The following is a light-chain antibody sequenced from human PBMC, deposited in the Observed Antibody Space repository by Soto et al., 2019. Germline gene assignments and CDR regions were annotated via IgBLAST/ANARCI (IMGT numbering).Light chain of an antibody. CDR2: GAS. CDR1: QSINNRY. V-gene: IGKV3-20*01. Sequence: EIVLTQSPGTLSLSPGERATLSCRASQSINNRYFAWYQQKPGQAPRLLIYGASSRATGIPDRFSGSGSGTDFTLTISRLEPQDLAVYYCQQFGSSPGFTFGPGTKVDMK. J-gene: IGKJ3*01. CDR3: QQFGSSPGFT.